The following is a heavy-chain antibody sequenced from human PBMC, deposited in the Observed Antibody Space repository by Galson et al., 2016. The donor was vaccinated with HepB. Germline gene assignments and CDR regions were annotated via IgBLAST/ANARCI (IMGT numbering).Heavy chain of an antibody. CDR2: ISWHSANI. V-gene: IGHV3-9*01. Sequence: SLRLSCAASGFRFDDHAVHWVRQAPGKGLEWVSGISWHSANIGYADSVKGRFTISRDNAKNSLHLQMNSLRAEDTALYYCTKDTNLYYGSGSYPLFQNWGQGTLVTVSS. J-gene: IGHJ4*02. CDR1: GFRFDDHA. CDR3: TKDTNLYYGSGSYPLFQN. D-gene: IGHD3-10*01.